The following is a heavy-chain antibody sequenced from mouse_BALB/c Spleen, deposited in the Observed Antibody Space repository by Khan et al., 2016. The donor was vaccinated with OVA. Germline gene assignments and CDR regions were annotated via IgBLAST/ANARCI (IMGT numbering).Heavy chain of an antibody. CDR1: GYTFTSNT. D-gene: IGHD1-1*01. CDR3: ARRTTVYTLDY. CDR2: INPGRSYT. Sequence: QVQLQESGAELARPGASVKMSCKASGYTFTSNTMHWLKQRPGQGLEWIGYINPGRSYTNYNQNFKDKATLTADKSSSTAYMQLSSLTSEDSAVYYCARRTTVYTLDYWGQGTSVTVSS. V-gene: IGHV1-4*01. J-gene: IGHJ4*01.